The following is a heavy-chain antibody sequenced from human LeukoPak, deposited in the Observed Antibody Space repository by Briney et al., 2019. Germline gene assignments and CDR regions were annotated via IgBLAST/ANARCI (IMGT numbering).Heavy chain of an antibody. V-gene: IGHV3-30-3*01. J-gene: IGHJ4*02. CDR2: ISYDGSNK. CDR1: GCTFSSYA. D-gene: IGHD2-15*01. CDR3: ARDQRRYCSGGSCYSASEY. Sequence: PGRSLRLSCAASGCTFSSYAMHWVRQAPDKGLEWVAVISYDGSNKDYADSVKGRVTISRDNSKNTLYLQMNSLRAEDTAVYYCARDQRRYCSGGSCYSASEYWGQGTLVTVSS.